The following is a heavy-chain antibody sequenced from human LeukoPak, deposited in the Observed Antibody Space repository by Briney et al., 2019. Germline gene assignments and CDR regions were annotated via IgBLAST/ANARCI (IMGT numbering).Heavy chain of an antibody. CDR3: AQDGHRSMAAHFDY. J-gene: IGHJ4*02. V-gene: IGHV3-30*02. CDR1: GFTFSSYG. CDR2: IRYDGSNK. Sequence: GGSLRLSCAASGFTFSSYGMHWVRQAPGKGLEWVAFIRYDGSNKYYADSVKGRFTISRDNSKNTLYLQMNSLRAEDTAVYYCAQDGHRSMAAHFDYWGQGTLVTVSS. D-gene: IGHD6-6*01.